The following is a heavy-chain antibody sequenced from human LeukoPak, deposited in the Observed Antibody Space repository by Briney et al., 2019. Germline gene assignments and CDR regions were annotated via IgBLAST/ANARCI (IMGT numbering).Heavy chain of an antibody. D-gene: IGHD3-10*01. V-gene: IGHV1-8*01. Sequence: ASVKVSSTASGYTFTSYDINWVRQATGQGLEWMGWMNPNSGNTGYAQKFRGRVTMTRNTSISTAYMELSSLRSEDTAVYYCARGSRTRGTMVRGVGYGMDVWGQGTTVTVSS. CDR2: MNPNSGNT. CDR1: GYTFTSYD. J-gene: IGHJ6*02. CDR3: ARGSRTRGTMVRGVGYGMDV.